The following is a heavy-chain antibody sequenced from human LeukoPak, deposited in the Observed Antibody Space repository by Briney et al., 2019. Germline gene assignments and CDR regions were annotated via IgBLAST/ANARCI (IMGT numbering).Heavy chain of an antibody. CDR2: MNPNSGNT. CDR1: GYTFTSYD. V-gene: IGHV1-8*01. Sequence: ASVKVSCKASGYTFTSYDINWVRQATGQGLEWLGWMNPNSGNTGYAQNFQGRVTMTRNTSISTAYMELSSLRSEDTAVYYCAREALWFGELSGFDYWGQGTLVTVSS. CDR3: AREALWFGELSGFDY. J-gene: IGHJ4*02. D-gene: IGHD3-10*01.